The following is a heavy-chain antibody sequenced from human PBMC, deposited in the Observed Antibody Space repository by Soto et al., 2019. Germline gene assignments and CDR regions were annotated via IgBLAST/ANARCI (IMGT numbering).Heavy chain of an antibody. D-gene: IGHD6-13*01. V-gene: IGHV3-23*01. CDR2: ISGSGDRT. J-gene: IGHJ5*02. CDR1: GFTFSSYA. Sequence: EVQLLESGGGLVQPGGSLRLSCAASGFTFSSYAMSWVRQAPGKGLEWVSAISGSGDRTYYADSVKGRFTISRDNSKNTLYLXMNXLXAXXXAVXXXXXXXGXXXSSWYNGWFDPWGQGTLVTVSS. CDR3: XXXXGXXXSSWYNGWFDP.